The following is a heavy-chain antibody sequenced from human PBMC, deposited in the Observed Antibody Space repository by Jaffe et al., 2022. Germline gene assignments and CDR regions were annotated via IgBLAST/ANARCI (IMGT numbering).Heavy chain of an antibody. V-gene: IGHV3-30*02. CDR2: IESNGRND. CDR1: GFTFNKYG. Sequence: QVLLVESGGGVVQPGGSLRLSCIASGFTFNKYGMHWVRQAPGKGLEWVAFIESNGRNDFYTDSVKGRFTVSRDNSKNTLWLQMNSLKPEDAGIYYCARDRYPFYLDLWGQGALVIVSS. J-gene: IGHJ5*02. CDR3: ARDRYPFYLDL. D-gene: IGHD1-1*01.